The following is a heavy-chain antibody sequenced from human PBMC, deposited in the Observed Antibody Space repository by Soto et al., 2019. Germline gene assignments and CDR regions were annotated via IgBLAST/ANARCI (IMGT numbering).Heavy chain of an antibody. J-gene: IGHJ4*02. V-gene: IGHV4-61*01. CDR3: ARAQCGFGAFDN. D-gene: IGHD3-10*01. CDR2: IYYTGCI. CDR1: GGSVSSDPFY. Sequence: QVQLQESGPGLVKPSETLSLTCTVSGGSVSSDPFYWSWIRQPPGKGLEWIGYIYYTGCISYNPYLQSRVTMSSDTSNNQFSLKLSSVTAADTAVYSCARAQCGFGAFDNGGQGTLVTVSS.